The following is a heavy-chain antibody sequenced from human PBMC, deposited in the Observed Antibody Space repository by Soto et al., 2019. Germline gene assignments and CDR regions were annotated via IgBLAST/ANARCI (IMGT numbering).Heavy chain of an antibody. CDR3: TVGVRFYGPDSLDM. Sequence: ASVKVSCKASGYTFSGYGISWVRQAPGQGLEWMGWISVHNGDTNYAQKFQGRVTMTTDKSTSTAFMELRSLRSDDTALYYCTVGVRFYGPDSLDMWGQGTMVTVSS. CDR2: ISVHNGDT. D-gene: IGHD3-3*01. CDR1: GYTFSGYG. V-gene: IGHV1-18*01. J-gene: IGHJ3*02.